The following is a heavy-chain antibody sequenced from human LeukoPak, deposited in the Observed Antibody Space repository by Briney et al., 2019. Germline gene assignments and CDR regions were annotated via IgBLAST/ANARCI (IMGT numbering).Heavy chain of an antibody. J-gene: IGHJ1*01. CDR1: GYTFTSYA. D-gene: IGHD4-17*01. Sequence: GASVKVSCKASGYTFTSYAMHWVRQAPGQRLEWMGWINAGNGNTRYSEKFQGRVTITRDTSASTAYMELSSLRSEDTAVYYCASAPTGGDYPGYFQHWGQGTLVTVSS. CDR2: INAGNGNT. CDR3: ASAPTGGDYPGYFQH. V-gene: IGHV1-3*01.